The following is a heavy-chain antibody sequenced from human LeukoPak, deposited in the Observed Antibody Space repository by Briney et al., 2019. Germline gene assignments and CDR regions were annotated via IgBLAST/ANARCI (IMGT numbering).Heavy chain of an antibody. J-gene: IGHJ6*03. Sequence: SETLSLTCAVYGGSFSGYYWSWILQPPGKGLEWIGEINHSGSTNYNPSLKSRVTISVDTSKNQFSLKLSSVTAADTAVYYCARVGDATYYYYYYMDVWGKGTTVTVSS. CDR2: INHSGST. CDR1: GGSFSGYY. D-gene: IGHD2-15*01. CDR3: ARVGDATYYYYYYMDV. V-gene: IGHV4-34*01.